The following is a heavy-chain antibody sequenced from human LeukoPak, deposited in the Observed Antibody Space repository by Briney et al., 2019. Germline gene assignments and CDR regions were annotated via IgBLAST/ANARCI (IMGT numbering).Heavy chain of an antibody. CDR3: ARVPRYDSSGYYNVTSYYYYGMDV. D-gene: IGHD3-22*01. Sequence: GASVKVSCKASGGTFSGYAISWVRQAPGQGLEWMGGIIPIFGTANYAQKFQGRVTITADESTSTAYMELSSLRSEDTAVYYCARVPRYDSSGYYNVTSYYYYGMDVWGQGTTVTVSS. CDR2: IIPIFGTA. J-gene: IGHJ6*02. CDR1: GGTFSGYA. V-gene: IGHV1-69*13.